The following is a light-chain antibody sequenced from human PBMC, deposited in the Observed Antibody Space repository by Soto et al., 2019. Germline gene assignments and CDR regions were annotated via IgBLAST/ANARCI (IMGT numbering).Light chain of an antibody. Sequence: IVLTQSPGTLSLSPGERATLSCRASQTVSSNYLAWYQQKPGQAPRLLIYAASTRATGIPDRFSGSGSGTDVTLTISRLQPEDFAVYYCQQYGRAPLTFGGGTKVEIK. V-gene: IGKV3-20*01. CDR2: AAS. CDR3: QQYGRAPLT. J-gene: IGKJ4*01. CDR1: QTVSSNY.